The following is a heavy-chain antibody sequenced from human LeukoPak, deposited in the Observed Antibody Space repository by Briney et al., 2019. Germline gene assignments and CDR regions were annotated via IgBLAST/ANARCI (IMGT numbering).Heavy chain of an antibody. Sequence: PGGSLRLSCAASGFTFSSYGMHWVRQAPGKGLEWVAFIRYDGSNKYYADSVKGRFTISRDNPKNTLYLQMISLRAEDTAVYYCAAMVRGVIRNWFDPWGQGTLVTVSS. J-gene: IGHJ5*02. D-gene: IGHD3-10*01. V-gene: IGHV3-30*02. CDR1: GFTFSSYG. CDR2: IRYDGSNK. CDR3: AAMVRGVIRNWFDP.